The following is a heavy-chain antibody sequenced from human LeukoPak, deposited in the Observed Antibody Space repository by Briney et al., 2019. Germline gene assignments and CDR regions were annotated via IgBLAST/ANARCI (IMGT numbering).Heavy chain of an antibody. CDR2: ISSSSSYI. D-gene: IGHD1-1*01. Sequence: TGGSLRLSCAASGFTFSSYSMNWVRQAPGKGLEWVSSISSSSSYIYYADSVKGRFTISRDNAKNSLYLQMNSLRAEDTAVYYCASRARTADAFDIWGQGTMVTVSS. V-gene: IGHV3-21*01. CDR3: ASRARTADAFDI. J-gene: IGHJ3*02. CDR1: GFTFSSYS.